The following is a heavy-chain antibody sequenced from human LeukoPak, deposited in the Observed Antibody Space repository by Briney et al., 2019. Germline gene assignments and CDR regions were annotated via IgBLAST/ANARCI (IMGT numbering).Heavy chain of an antibody. CDR2: IIPIFGTA. CDR1: GGTFSSYA. CDR3: ARVRSSVGAVSYYFDY. V-gene: IGHV1-69*13. Sequence: ASVKVSCKASGGTFSSYAISWVRQAPGQGLEWMGGIIPIFGTANYAQKFQGRVTITADESTSTAYMKLSSLRSEDTAVYYCARVRSSVGAVSYYFDYWGQGTLVTVSS. J-gene: IGHJ4*02. D-gene: IGHD1-26*01.